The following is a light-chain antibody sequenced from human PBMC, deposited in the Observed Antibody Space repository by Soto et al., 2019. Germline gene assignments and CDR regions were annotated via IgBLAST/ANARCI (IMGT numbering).Light chain of an antibody. CDR1: SSDVGGYDR. J-gene: IGLJ3*02. V-gene: IGLV2-23*02. Sequence: QSALTQPASVSGSPGQSIAISCTGTSSDVGGYDRVSWYQQHPDKAPTLMIYEVNKRPSGVSSRFSGSKSGNTASLTISGLQAEDEADYYCCSSVASPNWVFGGRTKLTVL. CDR3: CSSVASPNWV. CDR2: EVN.